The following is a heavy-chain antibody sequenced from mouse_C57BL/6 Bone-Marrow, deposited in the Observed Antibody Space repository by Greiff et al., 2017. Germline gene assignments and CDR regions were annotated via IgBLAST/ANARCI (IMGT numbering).Heavy chain of an antibody. CDR1: GYAFTNYL. Sequence: VQLQQSGAELVRPGTSVKVSCKASGYAFTNYLIEWVKQRPGQGLEWIGVINPGSGGTNYNEKFKGKATLTADKSSSTAYMQLSSLTSEDSAVYFCASPLLHYYDYDPFAYWGQGTLVTVSA. D-gene: IGHD2-4*01. CDR2: INPGSGGT. V-gene: IGHV1-54*01. J-gene: IGHJ3*01. CDR3: ASPLLHYYDYDPFAY.